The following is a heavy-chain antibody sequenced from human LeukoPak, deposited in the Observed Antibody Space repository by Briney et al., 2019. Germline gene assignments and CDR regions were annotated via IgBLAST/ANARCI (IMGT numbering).Heavy chain of an antibody. Sequence: GGSLRLSCAASGFTFSSYAMSWVRQAPGKGLEWVSAISGSGGSTYYADSVKGRFTISRDNSKNTLYLQMNSLRAEDTAVYYCASLVRGVIPSMEFDHWGQGTLVTVSS. D-gene: IGHD3-10*01. J-gene: IGHJ5*02. CDR1: GFTFSSYA. CDR3: ASLVRGVIPSMEFDH. V-gene: IGHV3-23*01. CDR2: ISGSGGST.